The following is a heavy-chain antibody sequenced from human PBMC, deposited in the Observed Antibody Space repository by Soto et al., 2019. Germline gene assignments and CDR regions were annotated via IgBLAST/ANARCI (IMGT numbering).Heavy chain of an antibody. J-gene: IGHJ6*03. Sequence: EVQLVESGGGLVQPGGSLRLSCAACGFTVSSNYMSWVRQAPGKGLEWVSVIHSDGSTYYADSVQGRFTISRDNSKNTAYLKMNRLGAEDTAAYYCARDDDHCSGCSWYGVPMALSGKGTTVTVPS. CDR1: GFTVSSNY. CDR2: IHSDGST. V-gene: IGHV3-66*01. D-gene: IGHD2-15*01. CDR3: ARDDDHCSGCSWYGVPMAL.